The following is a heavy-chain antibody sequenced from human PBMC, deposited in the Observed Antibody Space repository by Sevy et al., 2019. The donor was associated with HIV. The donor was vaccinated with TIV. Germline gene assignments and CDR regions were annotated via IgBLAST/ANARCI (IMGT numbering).Heavy chain of an antibody. CDR1: GFTFNRYA. V-gene: IGHV3-23*01. CDR2: ISGSSSST. Sequence: GGSLRLSCAASGFTFNRYAMSWVRQAPGKGPEWVSTISGSSSSTYYADTVKGRLTISRENSKNTLYLQMNSLRAEDMTVYYCAKVPRNCVSGCYSGVYFDYWGQGTLVTVSS. CDR3: AKVPRNCVSGCYSGVYFDY. J-gene: IGHJ4*02. D-gene: IGHD2-21*02.